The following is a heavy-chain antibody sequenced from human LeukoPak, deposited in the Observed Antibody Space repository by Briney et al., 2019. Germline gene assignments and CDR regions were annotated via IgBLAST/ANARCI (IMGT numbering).Heavy chain of an antibody. J-gene: IGHJ3*02. CDR3: AYCSGGSCLDAFDI. D-gene: IGHD2-15*01. CDR2: INAGNGNT. Sequence: ASVKVSCKASGYTFTSYAMHWVRQAPGQRLEWTGWINAGNGNTKYSQKFQGRVTITRDTSASTAYMELSSLRSEDTAVYYCAYCSGGSCLDAFDIWGQGTMATVSS. V-gene: IGHV1-3*01. CDR1: GYTFTSYA.